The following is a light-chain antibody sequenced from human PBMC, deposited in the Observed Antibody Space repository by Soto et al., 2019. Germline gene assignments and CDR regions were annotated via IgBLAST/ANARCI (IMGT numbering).Light chain of an antibody. Sequence: QSALTQPASVSGSPGQSITISCTGPTSDVGGYNYVSWYQQHPGKAPKLMIYDVSNRPSGVSNRFSGSKSGNTASLTISGLQAEDEADYYCSSYTSSSTLVFGTGTQLTVL. J-gene: IGLJ1*01. CDR1: TSDVGGYNY. V-gene: IGLV2-14*01. CDR3: SSYTSSSTLV. CDR2: DVS.